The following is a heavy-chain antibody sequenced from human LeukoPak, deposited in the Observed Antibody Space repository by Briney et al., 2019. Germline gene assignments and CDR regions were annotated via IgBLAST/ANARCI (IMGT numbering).Heavy chain of an antibody. Sequence: SETLSLTCTVSGGSISSYYWNWIRQPAGKGLEWIGRIYTSGSTNYNPSLKSRVTMSVDTSKNQFSLKLSSVTAADTAVYYCARDLSISSTSCPSHWGQGTLVTVSS. CDR3: ARDLSISSTSCPSH. CDR1: GGSISSYY. D-gene: IGHD2-2*01. V-gene: IGHV4-4*07. J-gene: IGHJ4*02. CDR2: IYTSGST.